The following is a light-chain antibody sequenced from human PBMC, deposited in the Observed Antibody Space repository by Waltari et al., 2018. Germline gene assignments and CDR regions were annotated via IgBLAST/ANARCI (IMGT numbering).Light chain of an antibody. J-gene: IGKJ1*01. V-gene: IGKV3-11*01. CDR3: QQRSSWPRT. CDR1: QSISTS. CDR2: SAY. Sequence: EIVFTQSPATVPLSAGERLTLSCRASQSISTSLAWYHQKPGQAPRLLIYSAYNGATGIPARFIGRGSGTDFTLTISSLEPEDSAVYSCQQRSSWPRTFGQGTKVEIK.